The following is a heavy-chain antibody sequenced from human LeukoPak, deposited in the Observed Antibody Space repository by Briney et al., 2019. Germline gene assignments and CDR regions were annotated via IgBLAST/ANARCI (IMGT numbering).Heavy chain of an antibody. CDR1: GGSFSGYY. CDR3: ARGWWQGGSYFLFDY. Sequence: SETLSLTCAVYGGSFSGYYWSWIRQPPGKGLEWIGEINHSGSTNYNPSLKSRVTISVDTSKNQFSLKLSSVTAADTAVYYCARGWWQGGSYFLFDYWGQGTLVTVSS. D-gene: IGHD1-26*01. CDR2: INHSGST. V-gene: IGHV4-34*01. J-gene: IGHJ4*02.